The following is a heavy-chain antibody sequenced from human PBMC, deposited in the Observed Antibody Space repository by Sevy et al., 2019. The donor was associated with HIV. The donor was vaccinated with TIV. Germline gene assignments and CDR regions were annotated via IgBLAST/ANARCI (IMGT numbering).Heavy chain of an antibody. CDR2: INPNSGGT. J-gene: IGHJ4*02. V-gene: IGHV1-2*04. D-gene: IGHD3-3*01. CDR1: GYTFTGYY. Sequence: ASVKVSCKASGYTFTGYYMHWVRQAPGQGLEWMGWINPNSGGTNYAQKFQGWVTMTRDTSISTAYMELSRLRSDDTAVYYCARESWPWSGYYREGYYFDYWGQGTLVTVS. CDR3: ARESWPWSGYYREGYYFDY.